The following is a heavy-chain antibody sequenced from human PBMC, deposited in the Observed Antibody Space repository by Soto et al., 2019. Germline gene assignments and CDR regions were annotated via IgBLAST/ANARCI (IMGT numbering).Heavy chain of an antibody. D-gene: IGHD4-17*01. J-gene: IGHJ3*02. CDR1: GFTFSSYG. Sequence: QMQLVESGGGVVQPGRSLRLSCAASGFTFSSYGMHWVRQAPGKGLEWVAVISYDGSNKYYADSVKGRFTISRDNSKNTLYLQMNSLRAEDTAVYYCEKAEGTTVVMGAFDIWGQGTMVTVSS. V-gene: IGHV3-30*18. CDR2: ISYDGSNK. CDR3: EKAEGTTVVMGAFDI.